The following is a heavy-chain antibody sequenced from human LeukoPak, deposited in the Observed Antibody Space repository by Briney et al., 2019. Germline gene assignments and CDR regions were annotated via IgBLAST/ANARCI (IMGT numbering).Heavy chain of an antibody. J-gene: IGHJ3*02. CDR3: ARTYYGILTGYYEGGDAFDI. Sequence: ASVKVSCKASGYTFTSYYMHWVRQAPGQGLEWMGLINPTGGSTGYAQKFQGRVTMTRDTSISTAYMELSRLRSDDTAVYYCARTYYGILTGYYEGGDAFDIWGQGTMVTVSS. D-gene: IGHD3-9*01. CDR2: INPTGGST. V-gene: IGHV1-2*06. CDR1: GYTFTSYY.